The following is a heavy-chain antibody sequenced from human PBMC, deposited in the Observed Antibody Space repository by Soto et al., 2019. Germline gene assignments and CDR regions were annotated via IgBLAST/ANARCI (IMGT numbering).Heavy chain of an antibody. CDR2: ISGLDNTI. Sequence: EVLLVESGGGLVQPGGSLRLSCAASGFTFSSYEMNWVRQAPGKGLEWISHISGLDNTIYSAGSVKGRFTISSDNAKSSLYLQMNSLRAEDTAVYYCASSSGPYRPFDSWGQGTLVTVSS. V-gene: IGHV3-48*03. CDR1: GFTFSSYE. J-gene: IGHJ4*02. D-gene: IGHD3-22*01. CDR3: ASSSGPYRPFDS.